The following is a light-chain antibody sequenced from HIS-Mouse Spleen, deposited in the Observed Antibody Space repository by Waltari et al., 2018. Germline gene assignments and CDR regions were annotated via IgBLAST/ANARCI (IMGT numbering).Light chain of an antibody. CDR3: SSYTSSSSWV. Sequence: QSALTQPASVSGSPGQSITISCPGTRSDVGGYHYVSWYQQHPGKAPKLMIYEVSNRPSGGSNRFSGSKSGNTASLTISGLQAEDEADYYCSSYTSSSSWVFGGGTKLTVL. V-gene: IGLV2-14*01. CDR1: RSDVGGYHY. CDR2: EVS. J-gene: IGLJ3*02.